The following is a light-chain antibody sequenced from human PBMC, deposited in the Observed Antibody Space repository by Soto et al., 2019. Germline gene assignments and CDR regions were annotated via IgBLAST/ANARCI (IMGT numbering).Light chain of an antibody. Sequence: EIVLTQSPGTLSLSPGERATLSCRASQSVNRSYLVWYQQRPGQVPRLLIYGASSRATGIPDRFSGSASGADFTLTISRLEPEDFAVYYCQQVGSSPITFGQGTRLEIK. CDR1: QSVNRSY. CDR3: QQVGSSPIT. J-gene: IGKJ5*01. CDR2: GAS. V-gene: IGKV3-20*01.